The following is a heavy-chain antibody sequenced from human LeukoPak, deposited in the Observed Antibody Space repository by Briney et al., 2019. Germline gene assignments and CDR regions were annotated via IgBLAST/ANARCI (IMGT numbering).Heavy chain of an antibody. CDR3: ARGRGPLGY. J-gene: IGHJ4*02. CDR1: GGSISSYY. V-gene: IGHV4-59*01. Sequence: PSETLSLTCTVSGGSISSYYWSWIRQPPGKGLEWIGYIYYSGSTNYNPSLKSRVTISVDTSKNQFSLKLSSVTAADTAVYYCARGRGPLGYWGQGTLVTVSS. D-gene: IGHD3/OR15-3a*01. CDR2: IYYSGST.